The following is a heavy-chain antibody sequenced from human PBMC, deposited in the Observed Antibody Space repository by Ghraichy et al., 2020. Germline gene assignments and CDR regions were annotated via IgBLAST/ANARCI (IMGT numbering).Heavy chain of an antibody. Sequence: GGSLRLSCVASGFTFSSYSMHWVRQAPGKGLVWISRINSDGSSTTYADSVKGRFTISRDNAKNTLYLQMNSLSADDMAVYYCVIGYKYGFDYWDQGTLVTVSS. V-gene: IGHV3-74*01. D-gene: IGHD3-10*01. CDR2: INSDGSST. J-gene: IGHJ4*02. CDR3: VIGYKYGFDY. CDR1: GFTFSSYS.